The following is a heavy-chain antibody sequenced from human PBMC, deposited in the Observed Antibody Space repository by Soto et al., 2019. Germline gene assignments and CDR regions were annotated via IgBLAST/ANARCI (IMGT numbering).Heavy chain of an antibody. J-gene: IGHJ6*02. Sequence: SETIYLTRSVSGGSISSGYYYWSWIRQPPGKGLEWIGNIYYSGNTYCNPSLKSRLIISIDPSKTQFSLKVGSVTAADTAVYYWASSSLYGMDVWGQGTTVTVSS. CDR1: GGSISSGYYY. CDR2: IYYSGNT. CDR3: ASSSLYGMDV. V-gene: IGHV4-30-4*01.